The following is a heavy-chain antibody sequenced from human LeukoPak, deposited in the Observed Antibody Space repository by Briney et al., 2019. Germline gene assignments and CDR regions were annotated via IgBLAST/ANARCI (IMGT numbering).Heavy chain of an antibody. Sequence: GGSLRLSCVASGFAFTNYPMNWVRQAPGKGLEWVSSIGSSITYTYYADSVEGRFTISRDNTKNSLFLQMNRLRAEDTAVYYCARDRDGDYAGVWGQGTLVTVSS. J-gene: IGHJ4*02. CDR1: GFAFTNYP. V-gene: IGHV3-21*01. CDR2: IGSSITYT. D-gene: IGHD4-17*01. CDR3: ARDRDGDYAGV.